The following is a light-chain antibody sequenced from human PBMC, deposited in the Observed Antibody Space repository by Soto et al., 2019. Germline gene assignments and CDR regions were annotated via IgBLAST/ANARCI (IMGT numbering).Light chain of an antibody. CDR3: QQYNNWPRT. J-gene: IGKJ1*01. CDR2: DAS. V-gene: IGKV3-11*01. Sequence: TQSPSTLSASVGDSVTITCRASQSVSSYLAWYQQKAGQAPRLLIYDASNRATGIPARFSGSGSGTDFTLTISSLEPEDFAVYYCQQYNNWPRTFGQGTKVDIK. CDR1: QSVSSY.